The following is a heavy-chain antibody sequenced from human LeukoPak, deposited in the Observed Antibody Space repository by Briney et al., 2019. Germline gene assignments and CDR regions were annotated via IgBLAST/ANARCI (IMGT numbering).Heavy chain of an antibody. V-gene: IGHV3-9*01. CDR2: ISWNSGSV. D-gene: IGHD6-19*01. J-gene: IGHJ4*02. CDR3: AKDITGSVARPKMFDY. CDR1: GFTFDDYA. Sequence: GGSLRLSCAASGFTFDDYAMHWVRQAPGKGLEWVSGISWNSGSVGYADSVKGRFTISRDNAKNSLYLQMNSLRAEDTALYHCAKDITGSVARPKMFDYWGQGTLVTVSS.